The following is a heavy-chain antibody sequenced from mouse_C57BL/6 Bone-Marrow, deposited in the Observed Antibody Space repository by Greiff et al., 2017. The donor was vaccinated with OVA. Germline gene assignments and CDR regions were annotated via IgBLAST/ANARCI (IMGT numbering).Heavy chain of an antibody. CDR3: ARINYWYFDV. Sequence: EVQGVESGGGLVKLGGSLKLSCAASGFTFSDYGMHWVRQAPEKGLEWVAYISSGSSTIYYADTVKGRFTISRDNAKNTLFLQMTSLRSEDTAMYYCARINYWYFDVWGTGTTVTVSS. CDR1: GFTFSDYG. J-gene: IGHJ1*03. CDR2: ISSGSSTI. V-gene: IGHV5-17*01.